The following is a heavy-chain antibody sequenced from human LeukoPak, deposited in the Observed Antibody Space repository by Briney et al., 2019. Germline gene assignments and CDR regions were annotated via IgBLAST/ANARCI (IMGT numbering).Heavy chain of an antibody. CDR3: ATGISDYVFDY. V-gene: IGHV4-4*07. CDR2: IYTSGST. Sequence: SETLSLTCTVSGGSISSYYWSWIRQPAGKGLEWIGRIYTSGSTNYNPSLKSRVTMSVDTSKNQSSLKLTSVTVADTAVYYCATGISDYVFDYWGQGTLVTVSS. J-gene: IGHJ4*02. D-gene: IGHD4-17*01. CDR1: GGSISSYY.